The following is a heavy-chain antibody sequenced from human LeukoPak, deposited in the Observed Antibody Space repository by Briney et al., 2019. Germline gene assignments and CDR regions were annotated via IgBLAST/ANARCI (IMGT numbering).Heavy chain of an antibody. CDR3: AREVDCGGDCYSFDY. J-gene: IGHJ4*02. CDR2: THVTENT. CDR1: GASISDYY. V-gene: IGHV4-4*07. Sequence: SETLSLTCNVSGASISDYYWTWIRQPAGRGLEWIGRTHVTENTKYNPSLRGRVTMSVDTSKNQFSLKLSSVTAADTAVYYCAREVDCGGDCYSFDYWGQGTLVTVSS. D-gene: IGHD2-21*02.